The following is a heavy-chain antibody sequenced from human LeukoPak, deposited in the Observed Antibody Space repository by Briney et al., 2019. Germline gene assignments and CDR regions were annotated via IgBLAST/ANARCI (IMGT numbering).Heavy chain of an antibody. CDR2: INPNSGGT. CDR1: GYTFTGYY. V-gene: IGHV1-2*02. J-gene: IGHJ4*02. D-gene: IGHD6-19*01. Sequence: ASVKVSCKASGYTFTGYYMHWVRQAPGQGLEWMGWINPNSGGTNYAQKFQGRVTMTRDTSTSTVYMELSSLRSEDTAVYYCARDVMAVAVDYWGQGTLVTVSS. CDR3: ARDVMAVAVDY.